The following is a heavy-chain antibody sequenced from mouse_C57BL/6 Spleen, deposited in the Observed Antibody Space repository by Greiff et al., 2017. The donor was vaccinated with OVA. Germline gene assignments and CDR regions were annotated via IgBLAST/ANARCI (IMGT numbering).Heavy chain of an antibody. CDR3: ARMLVDY. CDR2: INPNNGGT. D-gene: IGHD3-1*01. Sequence: VQLQQSGPELVKPGASVKISCKASGYTFTDYYMNWVKQSHGKSLEWIGDINPNNGGTSYNQKFKGKATLTVDKSSSTAYMELRSLTSEDSAAYYCARMLVDYWGQGTTLTVSS. V-gene: IGHV1-26*01. J-gene: IGHJ2*01. CDR1: GYTFTDYY.